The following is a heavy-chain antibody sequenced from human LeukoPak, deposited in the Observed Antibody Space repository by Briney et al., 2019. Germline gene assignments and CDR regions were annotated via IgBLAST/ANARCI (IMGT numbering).Heavy chain of an antibody. CDR2: IYTSGST. V-gene: IGHV4-61*02. Sequence: SETLSLTCTVSGGSISSGSYYWSWIRQPAGKGLEWIGRIYTSGSTNYNPSLKSRVTISVDTSKSQFSLKLSSVTAADTAVYYCARRRGGYNYGYFDYWGQGTLVTVSS. CDR1: GGSISSGSYY. J-gene: IGHJ4*02. CDR3: ARRRGGYNYGYFDY. D-gene: IGHD5-24*01.